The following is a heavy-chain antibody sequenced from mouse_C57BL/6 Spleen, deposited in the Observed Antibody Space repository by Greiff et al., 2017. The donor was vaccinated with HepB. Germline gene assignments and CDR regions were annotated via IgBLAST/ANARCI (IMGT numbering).Heavy chain of an antibody. CDR1: GFSLTSYG. D-gene: IGHD2-1*01. Sequence: VKLMESGPGLVQPSQSLSITCTVSGFSLTSYGVHWVRQSPGKGLEWLGVIWSGGSTDYNAAFISRLSISKDNSKSQVFFKMNSLQADDTAIYYCARNLEGIYYGNSFAYWGQGTLVTVSA. CDR2: IWSGGST. V-gene: IGHV2-2*01. CDR3: ARNLEGIYYGNSFAY. J-gene: IGHJ3*01.